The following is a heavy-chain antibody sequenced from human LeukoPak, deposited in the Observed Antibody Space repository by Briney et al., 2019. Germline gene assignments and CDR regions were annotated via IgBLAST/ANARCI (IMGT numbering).Heavy chain of an antibody. CDR1: GFTFSSYW. V-gene: IGHV3-7*01. J-gene: IGHJ3*02. CDR2: IKQDGSEK. Sequence: GGSLRLPCAASGFTFSSYWMSWVRQAPGKGLEWVANIKQDGSEKYYVDSVKGRFTISRDNAKNSLYLQMNSLRAEDTAVYYCARVRDFWSGYDAFDIWGQGTMVTVSS. D-gene: IGHD3-3*01. CDR3: ARVRDFWSGYDAFDI.